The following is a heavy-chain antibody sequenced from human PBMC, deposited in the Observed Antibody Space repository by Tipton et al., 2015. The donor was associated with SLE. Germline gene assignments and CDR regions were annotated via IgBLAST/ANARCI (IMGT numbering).Heavy chain of an antibody. CDR1: AYRFASYW. Sequence: QSGPEVKKPGESLKISCKGSAYRFASYWIGWVRQMPGKGLEWMGIIYPGNSDTRYSQPFQGQVTISADRSINTAYVQWSSLKASDTAMYYCARLGAGRSVTPDWFDPWGQGTLVTVSS. CDR3: ARLGAGRSVTPDWFDP. V-gene: IGHV5-51*03. J-gene: IGHJ5*02. D-gene: IGHD3-3*01. CDR2: IYPGNSDT.